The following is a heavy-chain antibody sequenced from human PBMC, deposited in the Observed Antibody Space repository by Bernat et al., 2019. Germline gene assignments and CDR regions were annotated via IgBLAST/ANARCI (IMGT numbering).Heavy chain of an antibody. Sequence: QLQLQESGPGLVKPSETLSLTCTVSGGSISSSSYYCGWIRQPSGKGLEGIGSIYYSGSTYYNPSLKSRVTISVDTSKNQFCLRLSSVTAADTAVYYCVRRVQLWLLVDYWGQGTLVTVSS. V-gene: IGHV4-39*01. CDR2: IYYSGST. J-gene: IGHJ4*02. D-gene: IGHD5-18*01. CDR3: VRRVQLWLLVDY. CDR1: GGSISSSSYY.